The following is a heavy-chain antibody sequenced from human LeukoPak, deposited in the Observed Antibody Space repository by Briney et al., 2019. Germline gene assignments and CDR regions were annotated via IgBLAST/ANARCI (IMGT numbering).Heavy chain of an antibody. CDR3: ARDWARVLDY. CDR2: ISYDGSKK. D-gene: IGHD3-16*01. Sequence: GGSLRLSCAASGFSFSSYVMHWVRQAPGKGLEWVAIISYDGSKKYDADSVKGRFTISRDNAKNSLYLQMNSLRAEDTAVYYCARDWARVLDYWGQGTLVTVSS. J-gene: IGHJ4*02. CDR1: GFSFSSYV. V-gene: IGHV3-30*04.